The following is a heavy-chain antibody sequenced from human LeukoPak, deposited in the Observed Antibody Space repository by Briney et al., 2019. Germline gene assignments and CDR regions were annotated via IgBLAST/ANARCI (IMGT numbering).Heavy chain of an antibody. CDR3: ARTPSTSETAAGSFDY. J-gene: IGHJ4*02. Sequence: GASVKVSCKASGGTFSSYAISWVRQAPGQGLEWMGGIIPIFGTANYAQKLQGRVTMTTDTSTSTAYMELRSLRSDDTAVYYCARTPSTSETAAGSFDYWGQGTLVTVSS. CDR2: IIPIFGTA. CDR1: GGTFSSYA. D-gene: IGHD6-13*01. V-gene: IGHV1-69*05.